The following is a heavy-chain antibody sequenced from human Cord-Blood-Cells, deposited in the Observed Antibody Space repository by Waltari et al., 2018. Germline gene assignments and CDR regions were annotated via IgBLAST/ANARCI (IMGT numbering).Heavy chain of an antibody. Sequence: QVQLVQSGAEVKKPGSSVKVSCKASGGTFSSYAISWVRQAPGQGLEWMGMSSPILGIANYAQKFQGRVTITADKSTSTAYMELSSLRSEDTAVYYCARALPGDTAMVTPFDYWGQGTLVTVSS. CDR3: ARALPGDTAMVTPFDY. CDR1: GGTFSSYA. D-gene: IGHD5-18*01. V-gene: IGHV1-69*09. J-gene: IGHJ4*02. CDR2: SSPILGIA.